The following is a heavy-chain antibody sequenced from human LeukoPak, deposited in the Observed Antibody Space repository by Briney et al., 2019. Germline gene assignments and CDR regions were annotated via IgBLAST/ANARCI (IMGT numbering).Heavy chain of an antibody. V-gene: IGHV3-33*06. J-gene: IGHJ4*02. D-gene: IGHD6-6*01. CDR3: AKGSGSSGSFDY. Sequence: PGGSLRLSCAASGFTFSSYGMHWVRQAPGKGLEWVAVIWYDGSNKYYADSVKGRFTISRDNSKNTLYLQMNSLRAEDTAVYYCAKGSGSSGSFDYWGQGTLVTVSS. CDR1: GFTFSSYG. CDR2: IWYDGSNK.